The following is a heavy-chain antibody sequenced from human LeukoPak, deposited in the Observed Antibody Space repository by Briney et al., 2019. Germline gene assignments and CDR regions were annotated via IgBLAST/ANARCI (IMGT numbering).Heavy chain of an antibody. Sequence: GGSLRLSCTASGFTFTSYAMHWVRQAPGKGLEWVAVISYDGSNKYYADSVKGRFTISRDNSKNTLYLQMNSLRAEDTAVYYCAELGITMIGGVWGKGTTVTISS. V-gene: IGHV3-30*04. CDR1: GFTFTSYA. CDR2: ISYDGSNK. D-gene: IGHD3-10*02. J-gene: IGHJ6*04. CDR3: AELGITMIGGV.